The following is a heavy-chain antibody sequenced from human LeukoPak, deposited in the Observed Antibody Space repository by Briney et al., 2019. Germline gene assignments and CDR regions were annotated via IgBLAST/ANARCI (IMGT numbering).Heavy chain of an antibody. CDR1: GYTFTSYD. J-gene: IGHJ4*02. Sequence: ASVKVSCKASGYTFTSYDINWVRQAPGQGLEWMGWMNPNSGNTDYAQKFHGRVTMTRNTSISTAYMELSSLRSEDTAVYYCARIATPDGYWGQGTLVTVSS. V-gene: IGHV1-8*01. CDR3: ARIATPDGY. CDR2: MNPNSGNT. D-gene: IGHD6-13*01.